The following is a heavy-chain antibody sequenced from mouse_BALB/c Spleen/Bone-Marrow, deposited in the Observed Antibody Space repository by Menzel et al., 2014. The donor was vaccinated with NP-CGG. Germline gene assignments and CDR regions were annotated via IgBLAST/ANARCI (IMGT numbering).Heavy chain of an antibody. CDR1: GFNIKDTY. CDR3: AMYYYGSSLFAY. Sequence: VQLQQSGAELVKPGASVKLSCTASGFNIKDTYMHWVKQRPEQGLEWIGRIDPANGNTKYDPKFQGKDTITADTSSNTAYLQLSSLTSEDTAVYYCAMYYYGSSLFAYWGQGTLVTVSA. CDR2: IDPANGNT. D-gene: IGHD1-1*01. V-gene: IGHV14-3*02. J-gene: IGHJ3*01.